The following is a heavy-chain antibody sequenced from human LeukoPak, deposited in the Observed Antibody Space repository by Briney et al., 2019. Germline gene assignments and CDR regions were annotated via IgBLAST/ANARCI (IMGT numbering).Heavy chain of an antibody. J-gene: IGHJ6*03. Sequence: SETLSLTCTVSGGSINSNSYYWSWIRLPAGKGLEWIGRIYTSGKTNYNPSLKSRVTMSVDTSKNQFSLKLSSVTAADTAVYYCARSLIAGGYYDYYMDVWGKGTTVTVSS. CDR3: ARSLIAGGYYDYYMDV. CDR2: IYTSGKT. D-gene: IGHD3-22*01. V-gene: IGHV4-61*02. CDR1: GGSINSNSYY.